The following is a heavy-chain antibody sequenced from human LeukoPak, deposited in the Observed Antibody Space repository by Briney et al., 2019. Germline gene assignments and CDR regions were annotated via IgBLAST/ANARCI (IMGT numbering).Heavy chain of an antibody. CDR2: INHSGST. V-gene: IGHV4-34*01. J-gene: IGHJ5*02. D-gene: IGHD2-15*01. CDR3: ARHQGWRYCSGGSCYSGNWFDP. Sequence: SETLSLTCTVYGGSFSGYYWSWIRQPPGKGLEWIGEINHSGSTNYNPSLKSRVTISVDTSKNQFSLKLSSVTAADTAVYYCARHQGWRYCSGGSCYSGNWFDPWGQGTLVTVSS. CDR1: GGSFSGYY.